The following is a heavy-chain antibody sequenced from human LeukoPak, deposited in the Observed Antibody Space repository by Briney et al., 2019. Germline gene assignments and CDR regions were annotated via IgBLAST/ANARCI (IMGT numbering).Heavy chain of an antibody. CDR1: GYTFTSYG. V-gene: IGHV1-18*01. Sequence: ASVKVSCKASGYTFTSYGISWVRQAPGQGLEWMGWISAYNGNTNYAQKLQGRVTLTPDTSTSTAYMELRSLRSDDTAVYYCARDPSNTRGRYAYFDYWGQGTLLTVSS. D-gene: IGHD6-19*01. CDR3: ARDPSNTRGRYAYFDY. J-gene: IGHJ4*02. CDR2: ISAYNGNT.